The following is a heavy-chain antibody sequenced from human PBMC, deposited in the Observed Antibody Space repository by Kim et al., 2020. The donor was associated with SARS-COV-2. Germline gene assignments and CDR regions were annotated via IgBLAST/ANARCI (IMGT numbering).Heavy chain of an antibody. D-gene: IGHD1-26*01. CDR3: AKDHSG. CDR2: ISYDGSNK. J-gene: IGHJ4*02. V-gene: IGHV3-30*18. CDR1: GFTFSSYG. Sequence: GGSLRLSCAASGFTFSSYGMHWVRQAPGKGLEWVAVISYDGSNKYYADSVKGRFTISRDNSKNTLYLQMNSLRAEDTAVYYCAKDHSGWGQGTLVTVSS.